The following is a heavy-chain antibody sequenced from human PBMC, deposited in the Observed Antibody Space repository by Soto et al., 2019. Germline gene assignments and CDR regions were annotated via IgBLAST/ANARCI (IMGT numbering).Heavy chain of an antibody. Sequence: GGSLRLSCAASGFIFSSYGMHWVRQAPGKGLEMVALIRSDGRNTYYADSVEGRFTISRDNSHSTLYLQMDCLRAEDTAVYYCARSWNDVRNFFDYWGQGNLVTVPS. V-gene: IGHV3-33*01. CDR3: ARSWNDVRNFFDY. J-gene: IGHJ4*02. CDR1: GFIFSSYG. CDR2: IRSDGRNT. D-gene: IGHD1-1*01.